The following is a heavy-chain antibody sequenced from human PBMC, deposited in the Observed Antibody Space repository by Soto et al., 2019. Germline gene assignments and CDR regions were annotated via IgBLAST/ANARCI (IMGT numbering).Heavy chain of an antibody. CDR3: ARDSGWFWSGYYYYYYGMDV. CDR1: GGSISSYY. V-gene: IGHV4-59*01. CDR2: IYYSGST. D-gene: IGHD3-3*01. J-gene: IGHJ6*02. Sequence: SETLSLTCTVSGGSISSYYWSWIRQPPGKGLEWIGYIYYSGSTNYNPSLKSRVTISVDTSKNQFSLKLSSVTAADTAVYYCARDSGWFWSGYYYYYYGMDVWGQGTTVTVS.